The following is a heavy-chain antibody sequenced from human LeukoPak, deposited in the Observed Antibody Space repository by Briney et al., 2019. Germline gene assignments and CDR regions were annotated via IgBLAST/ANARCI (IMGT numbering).Heavy chain of an antibody. CDR3: AKFLYSSGQRYWYNWNDGEGGTSVY. V-gene: IGHV3-48*01. Sequence: GGSLRLSCAASGFTFSSYSMNWVRQAPGKGLEWVSYISSSSSTIYYADSVKGRFTISRDNSKNTLYLQMNSLRAEDTAVYYCAKFLYSSGQRYWYNWNDGEGGTSVYWGQGTLVTVSS. CDR2: ISSSSSTI. D-gene: IGHD1-20*01. J-gene: IGHJ4*02. CDR1: GFTFSSYS.